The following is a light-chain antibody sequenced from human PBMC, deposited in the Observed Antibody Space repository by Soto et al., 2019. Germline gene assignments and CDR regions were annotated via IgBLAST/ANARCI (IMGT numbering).Light chain of an antibody. CDR1: QTISNW. CDR2: KAS. CDR3: QQYNTYGLT. J-gene: IGKJ4*02. V-gene: IGKV1-5*03. Sequence: IQMTQSPSTLSASLGYRVSITCRASQTISNWLAWYQQKQGKAPKXLIYKASTLESGVPSKFSGSGYDTEFTFTISSLQTDDSATYYCQQYNTYGLTFGGGTKVDIK.